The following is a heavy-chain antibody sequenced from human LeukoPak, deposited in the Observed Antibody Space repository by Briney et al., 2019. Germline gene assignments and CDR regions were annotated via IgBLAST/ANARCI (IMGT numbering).Heavy chain of an antibody. CDR2: IYYSGST. CDR3: ARGEMATISDY. V-gene: IGHV4-31*03. D-gene: IGHD5-24*01. J-gene: IGHJ4*02. Sequence: SETLSLTCTVYGGSISSGGYYWSWIRQHPGKGLEWIGYIYYSGSTYYNPSLKSRVTISVDTSKNQFSLKLSSVTAADTAVYYCARGEMATISDYRGQGTLVTVSS. CDR1: GGSISSGGYY.